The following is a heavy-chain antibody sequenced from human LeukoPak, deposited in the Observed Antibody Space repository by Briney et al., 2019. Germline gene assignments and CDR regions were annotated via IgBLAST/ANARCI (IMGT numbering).Heavy chain of an antibody. CDR3: ATSDRSDYSYGDQGFFDF. V-gene: IGHV4-59*08. D-gene: IGHD3-22*01. Sequence: KTSETLSLTCSVSGASIRRYWWTWIRQPPGGGLEWIGYSFFSGSTSYNPSLRSRVTISVDTSRNSFSLKLRSVTAADTAVYYCATSDRSDYSYGDQGFFDFWGQGALVTVSS. CDR1: GASIRRYW. CDR2: SFFSGST. J-gene: IGHJ4*02.